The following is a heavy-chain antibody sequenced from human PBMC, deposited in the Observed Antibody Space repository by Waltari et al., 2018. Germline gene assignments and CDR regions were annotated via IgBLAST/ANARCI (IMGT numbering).Heavy chain of an antibody. J-gene: IGHJ4*02. V-gene: IGHV3-30-3*01. CDR1: GFPFSNYA. CDR2: ISQDATVA. CDR3: ARDPTVGHPDYFDG. D-gene: IGHD4-4*01. Sequence: QVQMVESGGGVVQPGRSLRPSCAASGFPFSNYAMHWVRKAPGKGLEWLAVISQDATVAYYADSVKGRITISRDNPENTLYRQMNILRGEDTAVYYCARDPTVGHPDYFDGWGQGTLVTVSS.